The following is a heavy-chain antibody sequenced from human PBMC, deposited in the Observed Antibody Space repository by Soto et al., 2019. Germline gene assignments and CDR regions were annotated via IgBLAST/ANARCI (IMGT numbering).Heavy chain of an antibody. D-gene: IGHD2-15*01. CDR1: GFTFSSYG. V-gene: IGHV3-30*18. CDR2: ISYDGSNK. J-gene: IGHJ4*02. CDR3: AKNFHCSGGSCYDY. Sequence: GSLRLSCAASGFTFSSYGMHWVRQAPGKGLEWVAVISYDGSNKYYADSVKGRFTISRDNSKNTLYLQMNSLRAEDTAVYYCAKNFHCSGGSCYDYWGQGTLVTVSS.